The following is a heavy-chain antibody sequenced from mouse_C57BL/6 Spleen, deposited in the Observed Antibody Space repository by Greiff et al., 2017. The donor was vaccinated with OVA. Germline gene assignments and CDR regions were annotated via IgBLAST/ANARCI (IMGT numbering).Heavy chain of an antibody. V-gene: IGHV6-6*01. CDR2: IRNKANNPAT. CDR1: GFTFSDAW. CDR3: TRGDGYSPWFAY. Sequence: EVKLVESGGGLVQPGGSMKLSCAASGFTFSDAWMDWVRQSPEKGLEWVAEIRNKANNPATYYAESVKGRFTISRDDSKSSVYLQMNSLRAEDTGIYYCTRGDGYSPWFAYWGQGTLVTVSA. D-gene: IGHD2-3*01. J-gene: IGHJ3*01.